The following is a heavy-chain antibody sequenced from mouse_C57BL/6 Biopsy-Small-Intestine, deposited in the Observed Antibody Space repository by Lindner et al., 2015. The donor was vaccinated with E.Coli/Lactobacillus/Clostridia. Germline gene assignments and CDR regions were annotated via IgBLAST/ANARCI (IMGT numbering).Heavy chain of an antibody. D-gene: IGHD2-3*01. CDR1: GFNIKDDY. CDR3: TTSGWLLDY. J-gene: IGHJ2*01. CDR2: IDPENGDT. V-gene: IGHV14-4*01. Sequence: VQLQESGAELVRPGASVKLSCTVSGFNIKDDYMHWVKQRPEQGLEWIGWIDPENGDTEYASKFQGKATITADTSSNTAYLQLSSLTSEDTAVYYCTTSGWLLDYWGQGTTLTVSS.